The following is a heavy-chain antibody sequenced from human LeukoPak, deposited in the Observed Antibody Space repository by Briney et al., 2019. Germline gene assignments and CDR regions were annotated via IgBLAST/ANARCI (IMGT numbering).Heavy chain of an antibody. V-gene: IGHV4-39*01. CDR3: ARGEGSGSYNGWFDP. J-gene: IGHJ5*02. CDR1: GGSISSSSYY. D-gene: IGHD3-10*01. CDR2: IYYSGST. Sequence: SETLSLTCTVSGGSISSSSYYWGWIRQPPGEGLEWIGSIYYSGSTYYNPSLKSRVTISVDTSKNQFSLKLSSVTAADTAVYYCARGEGSGSYNGWFDPWGQGTLVTVSS.